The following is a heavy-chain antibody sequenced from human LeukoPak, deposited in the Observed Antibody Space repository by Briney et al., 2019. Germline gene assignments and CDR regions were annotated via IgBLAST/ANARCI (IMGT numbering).Heavy chain of an antibody. J-gene: IGHJ5*02. CDR1: GFTVSSNY. CDR2: IYSSGDT. CDR3: ARLAARGWFDP. D-gene: IGHD6-6*01. V-gene: IGHV3-53*01. Sequence: GGSLRLSCAASGFTVSSNYMSWVRQAPGKGLDWVSVIYSSGDTYYADSVKGRFTISRDNSKNTLYLQMNSLRAEDTAVYYCARLAARGWFDPWGQGTLVTVSS.